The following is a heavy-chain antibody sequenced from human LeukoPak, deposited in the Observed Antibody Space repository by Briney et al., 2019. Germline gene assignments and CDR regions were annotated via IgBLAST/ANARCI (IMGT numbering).Heavy chain of an antibody. J-gene: IGHJ4*02. V-gene: IGHV3-7*04. CDR3: ARGSSTSSQD. D-gene: IGHD2-2*01. Sequence: GGSLRLSCTVSEFIFGDYAMSWVRQAPGKGLEWVANIKTDGSEKYYVDSVKGRFTMSRDNAKNTLYLQMNNLTTEDTAVYYCARGSSTSSQDWGQGTLVTVSS. CDR2: IKTDGSEK. CDR1: EFIFGDYA.